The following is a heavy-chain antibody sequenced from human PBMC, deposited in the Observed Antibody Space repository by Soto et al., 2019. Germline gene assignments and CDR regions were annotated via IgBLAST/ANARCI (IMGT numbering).Heavy chain of an antibody. J-gene: IGHJ6*02. D-gene: IGHD2-15*01. CDR3: VKGPVVAATEYYYGMDV. V-gene: IGHV3-64D*06. CDR1: GFTFSSYA. Sequence: PGGSLRLSCSASGFTFSSYAMHWVRQAPGKGLEYVSAISSNGGSTYYADSVKGRFTISRDNSKNTLYLQMSSLRAEDTAVYYCVKGPVVAATEYYYGMDVWGQGTTVNVSS. CDR2: ISSNGGST.